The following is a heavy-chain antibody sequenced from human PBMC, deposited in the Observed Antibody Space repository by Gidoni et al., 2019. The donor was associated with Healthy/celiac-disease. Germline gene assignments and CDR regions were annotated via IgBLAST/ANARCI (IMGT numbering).Heavy chain of an antibody. Sequence: EVQLVESGGGLVQPGGSLKLSCAASGFTFSGSAMHWVRQASGKGLAWVGRIRRKAKSYATAYAASVKGRFTISRDESKNTAYLEMNRLKNEETAVYYFTRFIKIAAAGTNWGQGTLVTVSS. CDR1: GFTFSGSA. J-gene: IGHJ4*02. D-gene: IGHD6-13*01. CDR2: IRRKAKSYAT. V-gene: IGHV3-73*02. CDR3: TRFIKIAAAGTN.